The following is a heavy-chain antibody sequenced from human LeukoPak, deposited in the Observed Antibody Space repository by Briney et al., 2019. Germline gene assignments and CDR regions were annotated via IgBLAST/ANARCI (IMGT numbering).Heavy chain of an antibody. CDR1: RFTFSDYY. V-gene: IGHV3-11*01. D-gene: IGHD3-3*01. Sequence: GGSLRLSCTASRFTFSDYYMSWIRQAPGKGLEWVSYISRSGNTIFYADSVKGRFNISRDNAKNSVSLRMNSLRVEDTAVYYCARVVKAYDFWSNYYDDYWGQGTLVTVSS. CDR3: ARVVKAYDFWSNYYDDY. CDR2: ISRSGNTI. J-gene: IGHJ4*02.